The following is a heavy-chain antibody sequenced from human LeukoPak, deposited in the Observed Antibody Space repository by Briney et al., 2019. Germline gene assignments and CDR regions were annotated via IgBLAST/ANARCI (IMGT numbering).Heavy chain of an antibody. V-gene: IGHV3-30*02. CDR2: IRSDESNK. Sequence: GGSLRLSCAASGFTFSDYGMNWVRQAPGKGLEWVAFIRSDESNKYFADSVKGRFTISRDNAKNSLYLQMNSLRAEDTAVYYCARDSRGIVVVPAAIGDWGQGTLVTVSS. J-gene: IGHJ4*02. D-gene: IGHD2-2*02. CDR3: ARDSRGIVVVPAAIGD. CDR1: GFTFSDYG.